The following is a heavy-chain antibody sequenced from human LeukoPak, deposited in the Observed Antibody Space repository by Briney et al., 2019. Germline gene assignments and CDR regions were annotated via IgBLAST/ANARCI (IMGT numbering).Heavy chain of an antibody. D-gene: IGHD3-22*01. V-gene: IGHV4-39*01. J-gene: IGHJ4*02. Sequence: SETLSLTCTVSGGSISSSSYYRGWIRQPPGKGLEWIGSIYYSGSTYYNPSLKSRVTISVDTSKNQFSLKLSSVTAADTAVYYCAIYYYDSSGYYYRDWGQGTLVTVSS. CDR2: IYYSGST. CDR1: GGSISSSSYY. CDR3: AIYYYDSSGYYYRD.